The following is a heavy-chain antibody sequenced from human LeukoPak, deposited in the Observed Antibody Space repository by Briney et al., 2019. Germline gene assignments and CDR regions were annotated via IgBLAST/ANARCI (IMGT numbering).Heavy chain of an antibody. CDR2: ISTYNGNT. CDR1: GYSFTSHG. J-gene: IGHJ6*03. V-gene: IGHV1-18*01. CDR3: ARDPFCSSTSCYAGYYYYHYMDV. D-gene: IGHD2-2*01. Sequence: ASVKVSCKASGYSFTSHGISWVRQAPGQGLEWMGWISTYNGNTNYAQKLQGRVTMNTDTSTSTAYMELRSLRSDDTAVYYCARDPFCSSTSCYAGYYYYHYMDVWGKGTTVTVS.